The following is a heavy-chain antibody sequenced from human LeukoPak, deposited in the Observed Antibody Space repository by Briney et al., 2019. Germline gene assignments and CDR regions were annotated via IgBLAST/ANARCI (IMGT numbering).Heavy chain of an antibody. CDR3: ARGRLVDRAAGV. V-gene: IGHV3-20*04. CDR1: GFTFDDYG. D-gene: IGHD6-19*01. J-gene: IGHJ6*04. Sequence: GGSLRLSCAASGFTFDDYGMSWVRQAPGKGLEWVSGINWDGGSTGYADSVKGRLTISRDNAKNSLYLQMNSLRAEDTALYYCARGRLVDRAAGVRGKGTTVTVSS. CDR2: INWDGGST.